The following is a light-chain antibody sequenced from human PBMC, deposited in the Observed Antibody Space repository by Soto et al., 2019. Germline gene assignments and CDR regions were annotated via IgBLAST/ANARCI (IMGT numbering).Light chain of an antibody. V-gene: IGKV2D-30*01. CDR2: KVS. Sequence: VERTQTPLSLPVALGQPASISCRCSQSIADLDGLTFLHLFQLTPRQSPRRLIYKVSYWAAGVPDRFSGSGSGHDFTRKLSRVPAEDLGVFFFLHSSNWPLWRLGQGAKV. CDR3: LHSSNWPLWR. J-gene: IGKJ1*01. CDR1: QSIADLDGLTF.